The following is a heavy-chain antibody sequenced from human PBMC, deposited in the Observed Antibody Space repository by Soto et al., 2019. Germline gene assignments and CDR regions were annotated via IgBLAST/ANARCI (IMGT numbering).Heavy chain of an antibody. D-gene: IGHD2-15*01. Sequence: EVQLLESGGGLVQPGGSLRLSCAASGFTFSSYAMSWVRQAPGKGLEWVSAISGSGGSTYYADSVKGRFTISSDNSKSTLDLQMNSLSGEDTAVYYCANYVSLLSWRGAFVIWGQETMVTVSS. V-gene: IGHV3-23*01. CDR3: ANYVSLLSWRGAFVI. CDR2: ISGSGGST. CDR1: GFTFSSYA. J-gene: IGHJ3*02.